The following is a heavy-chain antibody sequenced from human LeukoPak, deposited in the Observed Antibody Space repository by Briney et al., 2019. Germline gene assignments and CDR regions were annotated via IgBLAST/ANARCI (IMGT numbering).Heavy chain of an antibody. V-gene: IGHV3-21*01. J-gene: IGHJ4*02. CDR1: EFTFSSYG. D-gene: IGHD3-3*01. Sequence: GGSLRLSGAASEFTFSSYGMSWVRQAPGKGLEWVSSISGSGGSTQYADSVQGRFAISRDNAKNSLYLQMNSLRAEDTAVYYCARYISDFWSGYYSDYWGQGTLVTVSS. CDR2: ISGSGGST. CDR3: ARYISDFWSGYYSDY.